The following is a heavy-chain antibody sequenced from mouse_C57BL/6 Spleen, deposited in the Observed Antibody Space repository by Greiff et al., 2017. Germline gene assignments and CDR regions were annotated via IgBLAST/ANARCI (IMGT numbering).Heavy chain of an antibody. CDR3: ARTSPPDYYGSSLYAMDY. V-gene: IGHV14-3*01. J-gene: IGHJ4*01. CDR1: GFNIKNTY. CDR2: IDPANGNT. D-gene: IGHD1-1*01. Sequence: EVQLQQSVAELVRPGASVKLSCTASGFNIKNTYMHWVKQRPEQGLEWIGRIDPANGNTKYAPKFQGKATITADASSNTAYLQLSSLTSEDTAIYYCARTSPPDYYGSSLYAMDYWGQGTSVTVSS.